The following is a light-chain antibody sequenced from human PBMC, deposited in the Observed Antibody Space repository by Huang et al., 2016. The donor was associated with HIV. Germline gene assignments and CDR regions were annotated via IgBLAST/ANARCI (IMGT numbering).Light chain of an antibody. J-gene: IGKJ4*01. CDR1: QSVSSD. V-gene: IGKV3-11*01. CDR3: QQRSNWPPLT. Sequence: IVLTQSPATLSLSPGDRATLSCRSSQSVSSDLAWYKQRPGQAHRLLIYDASNRATGIPARFSGSGSGTDFTLTISSLEPEDFAVYYCQQRSNWPPLTFGGGTKVEIK. CDR2: DAS.